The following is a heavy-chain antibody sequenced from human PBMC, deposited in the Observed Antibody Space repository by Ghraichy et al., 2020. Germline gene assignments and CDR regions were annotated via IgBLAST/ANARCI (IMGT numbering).Heavy chain of an antibody. CDR1: GGSISSGSYY. CDR3: ARFEPITIFGVGKKGFFDI. CDR2: IYTSGST. D-gene: IGHD3-3*01. V-gene: IGHV4-61*02. J-gene: IGHJ3*02. Sequence: SETLSLTCTVSGGSISSGSYYWSWIRQPAGKGLEWIGRIYTSGSTNYNPSLKSRVTISVDTSKNQFSLKLSSVTAADTAVYYCARFEPITIFGVGKKGFFDIWGQGTMVTVSS.